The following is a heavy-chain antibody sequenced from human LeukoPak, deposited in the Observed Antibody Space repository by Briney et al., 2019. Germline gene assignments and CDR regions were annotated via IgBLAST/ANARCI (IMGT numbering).Heavy chain of an antibody. CDR3: ARGGGGEKNRGRDY. CDR2: IINDGSST. D-gene: IGHD3-16*01. J-gene: IGHJ4*02. Sequence: SGGSLRLSCAASGFNFKNYWMHWVSQAPGKGLEWVSRIINDGSSTTYADSVKGRFTISRDNAKDTLYLQMNSLRVEDTAVYYCARGGGGEKNRGRDYWGQGALVIVSS. V-gene: IGHV3-74*01. CDR1: GFNFKNYW.